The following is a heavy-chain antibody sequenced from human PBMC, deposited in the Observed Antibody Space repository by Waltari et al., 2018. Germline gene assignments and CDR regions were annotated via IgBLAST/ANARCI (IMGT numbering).Heavy chain of an antibody. D-gene: IGHD3-9*01. V-gene: IGHV3-23*01. CDR3: AKDDVLRYFDWLFPVQGWFDP. CDR2: ISGSGGST. J-gene: IGHJ5*02. Sequence: EVQLLESGGGLVQPWGSLRLSFSASGFPFTSYAMSWFRQAPGKGLQWVSAISGSGGSTYYADSVKGRFTISRDNSKNTLYLQMNSLRAEDTAVYYCAKDDVLRYFDWLFPVQGWFDPWGQGTLVTVSS. CDR1: GFPFTSYA.